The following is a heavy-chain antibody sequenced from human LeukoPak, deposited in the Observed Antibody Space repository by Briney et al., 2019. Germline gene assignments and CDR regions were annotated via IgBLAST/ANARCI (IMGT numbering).Heavy chain of an antibody. D-gene: IGHD3-3*01. Sequence: SETLSLTCTVYGGSFSGYYWSWIRQPPGKGLEWIGEINHSGSTNYNPSLKSRVTISVDTSKNQFSLKLSSVTAADTAVYYCARRTYYDFWSGYPGYFQHWGQGTLVTVSS. CDR3: ARRTYYDFWSGYPGYFQH. J-gene: IGHJ1*01. V-gene: IGHV4-34*01. CDR2: INHSGST. CDR1: GGSFSGYY.